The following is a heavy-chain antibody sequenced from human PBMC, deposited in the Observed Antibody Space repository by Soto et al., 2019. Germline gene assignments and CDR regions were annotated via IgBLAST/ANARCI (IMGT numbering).Heavy chain of an antibody. V-gene: IGHV4-59*02. Sequence: SETLSLTCTVSGGSVSSYYWSWIRQSPGKGLDWIAYISYSGSTNYNPSLKSRVTISVDTSKNQFSLKLSSVTAADTAVYYCARIQGRRFLEWLSAYYFDYWGQGTLVTV. J-gene: IGHJ4*02. CDR3: ARIQGRRFLEWLSAYYFDY. CDR2: ISYSGST. D-gene: IGHD3-3*01. CDR1: GGSVSSYY.